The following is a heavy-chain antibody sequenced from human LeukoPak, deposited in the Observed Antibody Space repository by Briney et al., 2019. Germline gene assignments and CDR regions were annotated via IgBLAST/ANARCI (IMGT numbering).Heavy chain of an antibody. Sequence: PGGSLRLSCAASGFIFSSYWMSWVRQAPGKGLEWVANIKQDGSEKYYVDSVKGRFSISRDNAKNSLYLQMNGLRAEDTAFYYWAEKEYGDPLGWWGQGTPVPVSP. CDR3: AEKEYGDPLGW. CDR1: GFIFSSYW. D-gene: IGHD4-17*01. J-gene: IGHJ4*02. CDR2: IKQDGSEK. V-gene: IGHV3-7*01.